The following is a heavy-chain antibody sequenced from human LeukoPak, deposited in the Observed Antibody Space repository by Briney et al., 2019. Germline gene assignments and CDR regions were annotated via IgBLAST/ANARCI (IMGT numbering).Heavy chain of an antibody. V-gene: IGHV4-31*03. D-gene: IGHD1-26*01. CDR2: IYYSGST. CDR3: ARGLMGATTSGIDY. Sequence: PSETLSLTCTVSGGSISSGGYYWSWIRQHPGKGLEWIGYIYYSGSTYYNPSLKSRVTISVDTSKNQFSLKLSSVTAADTAVYYCARGLMGATTSGIDYWGQGTLVTVSS. CDR1: GGSISSGGYY. J-gene: IGHJ4*02.